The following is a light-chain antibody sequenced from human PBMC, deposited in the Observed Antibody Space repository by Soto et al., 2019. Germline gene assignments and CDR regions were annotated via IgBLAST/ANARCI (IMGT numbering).Light chain of an antibody. Sequence: QSVLTQPASVSGTTVQSITISCTGSDVGGYNYVSWDQQHPGKAHKLMIYDVSNRPSGVSNRFSGSKSGNTASLTISGLQVEDEADYYCSSYRNSNTLVFGTGT. J-gene: IGLJ1*01. CDR2: DVS. CDR3: SSYRNSNTLV. V-gene: IGLV2-14*01. CDR1: SDVGGYNY.